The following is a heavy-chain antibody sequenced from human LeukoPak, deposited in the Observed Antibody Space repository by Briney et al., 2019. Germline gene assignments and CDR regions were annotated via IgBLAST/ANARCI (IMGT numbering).Heavy chain of an antibody. J-gene: IGHJ6*02. V-gene: IGHV4-34*01. Sequence: PSETLSLTCAVYGGSFSGYYWSWIRQPPGKGLEWIGEINHSGSTNYNSALKSRVTISVDTSKNQFSLRLNSVTAADTAVYYCARVDGTAYYAMDVWGQGTTVTVSS. CDR2: INHSGST. CDR3: ARVDGTAYYAMDV. D-gene: IGHD2-21*02. CDR1: GGSFSGYY.